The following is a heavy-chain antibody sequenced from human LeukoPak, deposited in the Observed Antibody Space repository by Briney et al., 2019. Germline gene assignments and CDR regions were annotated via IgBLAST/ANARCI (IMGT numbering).Heavy chain of an antibody. D-gene: IGHD5-18*01. V-gene: IGHV4-39*01. J-gene: IGHJ4*02. CDR3: ARPLMGGYSYGYAY. CDR1: GGSISSSSYY. CDR2: IYYSGST. Sequence: SETLSLTCTVSGGSISSSSYYWGWIRQPPGKGLEWIGSIYYSGSTYYNPSLNSRVTISVDTSKNQFSLKLSSVTAADTAVYFRARPLMGGYSYGYAYWGQGTLVTVSS.